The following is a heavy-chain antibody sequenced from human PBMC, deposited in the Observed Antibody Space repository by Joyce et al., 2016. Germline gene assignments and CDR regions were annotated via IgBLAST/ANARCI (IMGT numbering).Heavy chain of an antibody. CDR1: GGSMSSISFY. CDR3: ARLYSGNSVDY. D-gene: IGHD4-23*01. Sequence: QLHLQESGPGLVKPSETLSLTCTVSGGSMSSISFYGGWIRQPLGKGLGWIGSISDSGKTYYNPSLKSRVTTSIDTSKNQFSLDLTSVTAADTVVYYCARLYSGNSVDYWGQGTLVTVSS. CDR2: ISDSGKT. J-gene: IGHJ4*02. V-gene: IGHV4-39*01.